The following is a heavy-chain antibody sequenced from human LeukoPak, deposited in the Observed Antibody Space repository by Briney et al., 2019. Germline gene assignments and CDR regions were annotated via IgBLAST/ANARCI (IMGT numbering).Heavy chain of an antibody. D-gene: IGHD3-22*01. J-gene: IGHJ4*02. CDR2: FDPEDGET. CDR1: GYTLTELS. Sequence: ASVKVSCKVSGYTLTELSMHWVRQAPGKGLEWMGGFDPEDGETIYAQKFQGRVTMTEDTSTDTAYMELSSPRSEDTAVYYCATSDDSSGYYVDYWGQGTLVTVSS. V-gene: IGHV1-24*01. CDR3: ATSDDSSGYYVDY.